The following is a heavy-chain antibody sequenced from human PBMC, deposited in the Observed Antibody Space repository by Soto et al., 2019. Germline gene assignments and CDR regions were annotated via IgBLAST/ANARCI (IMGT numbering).Heavy chain of an antibody. D-gene: IGHD6-19*01. CDR3: ARGSTMYSSGWYDY. J-gene: IGHJ4*02. V-gene: IGHV4-34*01. CDR2: INHSGST. Sequence: SETLSLTCAVYGGSFSGYYWSWIRQPPGKGLEWIGEINHSGSTNYNPSLKSRVTISVDTPKNQLSLKLSSVTAADTAVYYCARGSTMYSSGWYDYWGQGTLVTVSS. CDR1: GGSFSGYY.